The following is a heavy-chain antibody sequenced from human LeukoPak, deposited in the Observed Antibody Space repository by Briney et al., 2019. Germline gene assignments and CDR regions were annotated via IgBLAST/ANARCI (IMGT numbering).Heavy chain of an antibody. CDR2: LSGSGGGT. V-gene: IGHV3-23*01. D-gene: IGHD4-17*01. J-gene: IGHJ4*02. Sequence: GGSLRLSCAVSGITLSNYGMSWVRQAPGRGLEWVAGLSGSGGGTNYADSVQGRFTISRDNPKNTLYLQMNSLRAEDTAVYYCAKDVYGDYGGLDYWGQGTLVTVSS. CDR3: AKDVYGDYGGLDY. CDR1: GITLSNYG.